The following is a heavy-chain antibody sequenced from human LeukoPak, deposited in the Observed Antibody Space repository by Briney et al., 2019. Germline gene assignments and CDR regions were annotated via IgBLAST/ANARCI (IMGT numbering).Heavy chain of an antibody. Sequence: SQTLSLTCTVSGGSISSGGYYWSWIRQHPGKGLEWIGYIYYSGGTYYNPSLKSRVTISVDTSKNQFSLKLSSVTAADTAVYYCARGYDSSAKYYYFDYRGQGTLVTVSS. CDR3: ARGYDSSAKYYYFDY. V-gene: IGHV4-31*03. J-gene: IGHJ4*02. CDR2: IYYSGGT. CDR1: GGSISSGGYY. D-gene: IGHD3-22*01.